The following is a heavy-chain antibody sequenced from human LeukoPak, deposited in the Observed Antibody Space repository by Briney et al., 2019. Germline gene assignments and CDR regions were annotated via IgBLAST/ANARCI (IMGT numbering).Heavy chain of an antibody. J-gene: IGHJ4*02. Sequence: SETLSLTCSVSGGSMRGSVYYWGWIRQPPGKGLEWIGSIYYSGTTYYNPSLKSRVTKSVDTSKNQFSLKLSSVTAADTAVYYCARVFYGPNYFDYWGQGTLVTVSS. CDR1: GGSMRGSVYY. D-gene: IGHD4/OR15-4a*01. CDR3: ARVFYGPNYFDY. CDR2: IYYSGTT. V-gene: IGHV4-39*07.